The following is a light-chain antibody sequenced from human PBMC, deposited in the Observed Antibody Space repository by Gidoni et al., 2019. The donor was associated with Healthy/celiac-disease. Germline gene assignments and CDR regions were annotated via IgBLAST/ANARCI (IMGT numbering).Light chain of an antibody. CDR2: GAS. CDR3: QQYGSSPRT. V-gene: IGKV3-20*01. Sequence: EIVLTQSPGTLSLSPGERATLSCRASQSVSSSYLAWYQQKPDQAPRLLIYGASSRATGIPDRFSGSGSGTDFTLTISRLEPEDFAVYYCQQYGSSPRTFXQXTKVEIK. CDR1: QSVSSSY. J-gene: IGKJ1*01.